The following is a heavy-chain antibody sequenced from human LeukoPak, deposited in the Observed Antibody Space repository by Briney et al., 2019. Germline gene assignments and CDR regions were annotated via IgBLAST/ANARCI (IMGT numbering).Heavy chain of an antibody. V-gene: IGHV1-8*01. Sequence: APVKVSCKASGFTFSSSEMNRGGQATGQRREWMGWMNLNSGNTGYAQKFQGRVTMTRDSSRSTAYMALSSLRSEDTAVYYCAREKILTGQGDSFDIWGQETMVTASS. CDR1: GFTFSSSE. J-gene: IGHJ3*02. CDR3: AREKILTGQGDSFDI. CDR2: MNLNSGNT. D-gene: IGHD3-9*01.